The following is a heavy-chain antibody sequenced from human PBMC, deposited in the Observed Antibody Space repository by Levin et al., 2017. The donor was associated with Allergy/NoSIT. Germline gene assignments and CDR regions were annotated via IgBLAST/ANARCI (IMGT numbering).Heavy chain of an antibody. V-gene: IGHV3-30-3*01. CDR1: GLSFSTYA. D-gene: IGHD1-26*01. Sequence: AGGSLRLSCAASGLSFSTYAMHWVRQAPGKGLEWVAVISNDGGFEYYTDSVKGRFTISRDNSKNTLFLQLNSLRAEDTAVYYCVREGGVVGAITERAFDSWGQGTLVTVSS. CDR3: VREGGVVGAITERAFDS. CDR2: ISNDGGFE. J-gene: IGHJ4*02.